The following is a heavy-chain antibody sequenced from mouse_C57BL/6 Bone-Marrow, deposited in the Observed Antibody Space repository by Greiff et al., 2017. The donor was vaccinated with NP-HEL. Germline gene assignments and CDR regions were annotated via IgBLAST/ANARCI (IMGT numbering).Heavy chain of an antibody. CDR3: ARGKFGSV. CDR2: IYPRSGNT. V-gene: IGHV1-81*01. CDR1: GYTFTSYG. Sequence: QVHVKQSGAELARPGASVKLSCKASGYTFTSYGISWVKQRTGQGLEWIGEIYPRSGNTYYNEKFKGKATLTADKSSSTAYMELRSLTSEDSAFYFCARGKFGSVWGTGTTVTVSS. J-gene: IGHJ1*03.